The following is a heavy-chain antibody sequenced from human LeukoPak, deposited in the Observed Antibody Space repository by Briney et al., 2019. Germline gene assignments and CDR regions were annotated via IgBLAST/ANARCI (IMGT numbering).Heavy chain of an antibody. CDR1: GGSISSGGYY. J-gene: IGHJ6*02. CDR2: IYYSGNT. CDR3: ARDHSNLNYYYGMDV. Sequence: PSQTLSLTCTVSGGSISSGGYYWSWIRQHPGKGLEWIGYIYYSGNTYYNPSLKSRVTISVDTSKNQFSLKLSSVTAADTAVYYCARDHSNLNYYYGMDVWGQGTTVTVSS. D-gene: IGHD1-14*01. V-gene: IGHV4-31*03.